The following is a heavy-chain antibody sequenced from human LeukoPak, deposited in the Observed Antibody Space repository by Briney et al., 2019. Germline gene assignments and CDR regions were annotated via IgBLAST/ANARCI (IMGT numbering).Heavy chain of an antibody. CDR1: GGPINSRTYY. Sequence: SGTLSLTCTVSGGPINSRTYYWGWIRQPPGKGLEWIGCIYYSGSTYYNPSLKSRVTMSVDTSKNLFSLQLSSGTAAHTAVYYCARGPGTPTQEAFDIWGEGTMVTVSA. V-gene: IGHV4-39*07. J-gene: IGHJ3*02. CDR2: IYYSGST. D-gene: IGHD1-1*01. CDR3: ARGPGTPTQEAFDI.